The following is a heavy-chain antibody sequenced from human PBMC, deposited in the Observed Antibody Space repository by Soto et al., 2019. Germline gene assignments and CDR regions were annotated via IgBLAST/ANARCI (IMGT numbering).Heavy chain of an antibody. D-gene: IGHD1-26*01. J-gene: IGHJ1*01. CDR1: GFTFSSYW. Sequence: GSLRLSCAASGFTFSSYWMHWVRQVPGKGLVWVSRIHSDGSTTYADSVKGRFTILRDNAKNTLYLQVNSLRAEDTAVYYCTTAGRTYFQHWGQGTLVTVSS. V-gene: IGHV3-74*01. CDR3: TTAGRTYFQH. CDR2: IHSDGST.